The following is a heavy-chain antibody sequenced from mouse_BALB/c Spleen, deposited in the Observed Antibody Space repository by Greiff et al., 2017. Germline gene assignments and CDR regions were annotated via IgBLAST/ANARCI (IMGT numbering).Heavy chain of an antibody. V-gene: IGHV5-12-1*01. D-gene: IGHD2-1*01. J-gene: IGHJ2*01. CDR3: ARRGGNYAFFDY. CDR1: GFAFSSYD. CDR2: ISSGGGST. Sequence: EVQLVESGGGLVKPGGSLKLSCAASGFAFSSYDMSWVRQTPEKRLEWVAYISSGGGSTYYPDTVKGRFTISRDNAKNTLYLQMSSLKSEDTAMYYCARRGGNYAFFDYWGQGTTLTVSS.